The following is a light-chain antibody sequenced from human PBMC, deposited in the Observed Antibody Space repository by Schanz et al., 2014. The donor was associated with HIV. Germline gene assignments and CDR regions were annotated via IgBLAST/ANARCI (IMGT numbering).Light chain of an antibody. CDR2: EVS. CDR3: YSAADDSLV. Sequence: QSALTQPPSASGSPGQSVTISCTGTSSDVGNYNEVSWYQQYPGKAPKLIIFEVSERPSGVPDRFSGSSSGTTVTLTISGAQVEDEADYYCYSAADDSLVFGGGTKLTVL. J-gene: IGLJ2*01. V-gene: IGLV2-8*01. CDR1: SSDVGNYNE.